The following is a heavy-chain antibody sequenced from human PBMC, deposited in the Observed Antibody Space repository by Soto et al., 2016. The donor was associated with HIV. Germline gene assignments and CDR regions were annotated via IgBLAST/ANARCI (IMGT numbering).Heavy chain of an antibody. CDR3: ARDQGELGAFDI. V-gene: IGHV1-2*02. CDR2: INPNSGGT. Sequence: QVQLVQSGAEVKKPGDSVKVSCKASGYTFTGYYIHWVRQAPGQGLEWMGWINPNSGGTNYAQKFQGRVTMTRDTSITTAYMELSRLRSDDTAVYYCARDQGELGAFDIWGQGTMVTVSS. J-gene: IGHJ3*02. D-gene: IGHD1-7*01. CDR1: GYTFTGYY.